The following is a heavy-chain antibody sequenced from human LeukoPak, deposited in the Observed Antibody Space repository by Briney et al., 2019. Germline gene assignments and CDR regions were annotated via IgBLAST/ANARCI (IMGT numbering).Heavy chain of an antibody. V-gene: IGHV3-23*01. Sequence: GGSLRLSLAAYGVTFSTYAMSWVRQPPGMALHSVSSISGNGGSTYFADSVKGRFTISRDNSKSTLYLQMNSLRADDTAVYYCAKGGQNYDFWRFDYWGQGTVVTVSS. CDR3: AKGGQNYDFWRFDY. CDR1: GVTFSTYA. J-gene: IGHJ4*02. D-gene: IGHD3-3*01. CDR2: ISGNGGST.